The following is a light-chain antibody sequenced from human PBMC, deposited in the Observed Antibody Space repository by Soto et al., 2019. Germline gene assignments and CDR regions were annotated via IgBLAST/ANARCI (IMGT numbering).Light chain of an antibody. Sequence: VMTQSPATLSVSPGERATLSCRASQSVSSSLAWYQQKPGQAPRLLIYGASTRATGIPARFSGSGSGIEFTLTISSLQSEDFAVYYCQQYNNWWTFGQGTKVQIK. CDR3: QQYNNWWT. V-gene: IGKV3-15*01. J-gene: IGKJ1*01. CDR2: GAS. CDR1: QSVSSS.